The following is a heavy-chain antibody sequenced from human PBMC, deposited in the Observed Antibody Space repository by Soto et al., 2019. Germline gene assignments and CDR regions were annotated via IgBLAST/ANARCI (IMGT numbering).Heavy chain of an antibody. J-gene: IGHJ6*02. V-gene: IGHV4-59*01. CDR1: GGSISSYY. CDR3: ARGGFGDFDWLSTYYYYGMDV. CDR2: IYYSGST. D-gene: IGHD3-9*01. Sequence: QVQLQESGPGLVKPSETLSLTCTVSGGSISSYYWSWIRQPPGKGLEWIGYIYYSGSTNYNPSLKSRVTISGDLAKNQFPLKLSSVTAADTAVYYCARGGFGDFDWLSTYYYYGMDVWGQGTTVTVSS.